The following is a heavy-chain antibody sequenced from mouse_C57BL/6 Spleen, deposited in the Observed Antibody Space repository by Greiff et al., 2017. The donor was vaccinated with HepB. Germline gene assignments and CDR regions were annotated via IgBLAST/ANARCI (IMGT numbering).Heavy chain of an antibody. CDR3: TYSNYAMDY. J-gene: IGHJ4*01. CDR1: GYTFTDYE. Sequence: VQGVESGAELVRPGASVTLSCKASGYTFTDYEMHWVKQTPVHGLEWIGAIDPETGGTAYNQKFKGKAILTADKSSSTAYMELRSLTSEDSAVYYCTYSNYAMDYWGQGTSVTVSS. V-gene: IGHV1-15*01. D-gene: IGHD2-5*01. CDR2: IDPETGGT.